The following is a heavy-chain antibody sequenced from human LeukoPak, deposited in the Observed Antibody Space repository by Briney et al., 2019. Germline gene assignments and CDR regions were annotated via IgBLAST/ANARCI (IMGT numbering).Heavy chain of an antibody. CDR1: GYTFTSYG. CDR3: ARDLYDFWSGYSPPFDY. V-gene: IGHV1-18*01. D-gene: IGHD3-3*01. Sequence: ASVKVFCKASGYTFTSYGISWVRQAPGQGLEWMGWISAYNGNTNYAQKLQGRVTMTTDTSTSTAYMELRSLRSDDTAVYYCARDLYDFWSGYSPPFDYWGQGTLVTVSS. CDR2: ISAYNGNT. J-gene: IGHJ4*02.